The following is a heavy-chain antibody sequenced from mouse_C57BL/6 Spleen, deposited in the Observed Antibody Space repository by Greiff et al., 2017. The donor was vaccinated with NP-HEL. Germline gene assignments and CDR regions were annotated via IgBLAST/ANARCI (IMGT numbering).Heavy chain of an antibody. CDR2: IYPGDGDT. V-gene: IGHV1-82*01. CDR1: GYAFSSSW. D-gene: IGHD2-4*01. Sequence: QVQLQQSGPELVKPGASVKISCKASGYAFSSSWMNWVKQRPGKGLEWIGRIYPGDGDTNYNGKFKGKATLTADKSSSTAYMQLSSLTSEDSAVYFCARRGDYDYDGGYFDYWGQGTTLTVSS. CDR3: ARRGDYDYDGGYFDY. J-gene: IGHJ2*01.